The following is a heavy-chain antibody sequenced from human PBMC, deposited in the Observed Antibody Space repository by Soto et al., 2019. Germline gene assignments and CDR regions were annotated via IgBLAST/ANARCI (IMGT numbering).Heavy chain of an antibody. CDR3: ARGMYDSSGFSNPFDI. J-gene: IGHJ3*02. Sequence: QVQLQESGPGLVKPSETLSLTCTVSGVSISSSYWSWIRQSPGKEMQWIGYIYYSGSVKYNPSLKMWVTIFGDMSRDPFVLGVTPLAAAGTALYYCARGMYDSSGFSNPFDIWGQGTMVTVSS. CDR1: GVSISSSY. V-gene: IGHV4-59*01. CDR2: IYYSGSV. D-gene: IGHD3-22*01.